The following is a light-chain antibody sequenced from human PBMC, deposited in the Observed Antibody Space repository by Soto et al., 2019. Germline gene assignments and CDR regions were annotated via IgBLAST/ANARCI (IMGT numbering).Light chain of an antibody. CDR2: AAS. CDR1: QDISNS. Sequence: DIQRTQSPSSLSASVGDRVTITCRASQDISNSLAWYQQKPGKVPKVLIYAASILQSGVPARFSGSGSGTDFTLTISSLQPEHVATYYCQKYNSAPLTFGGGTKVEI. J-gene: IGKJ4*01. CDR3: QKYNSAPLT. V-gene: IGKV1-27*01.